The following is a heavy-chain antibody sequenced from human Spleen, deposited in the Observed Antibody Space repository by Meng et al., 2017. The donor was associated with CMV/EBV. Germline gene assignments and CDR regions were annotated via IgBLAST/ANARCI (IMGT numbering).Heavy chain of an antibody. V-gene: IGHV3-15*01. D-gene: IGHD3-10*01. J-gene: IGHJ4*02. Sequence: GESLKISCAASGFTFTNAWMSWVRQAPGKGLEWVGRIKSETDGGTTDYAAPVKRRFTISRDDSKNTLYLQMSSLRAEDTAVYYCARDPNPPYYSSPGYFDYWGQGTLVTVSS. CDR2: IKSETDGGTT. CDR1: GFTFTNAW. CDR3: ARDPNPPYYSSPGYFDY.